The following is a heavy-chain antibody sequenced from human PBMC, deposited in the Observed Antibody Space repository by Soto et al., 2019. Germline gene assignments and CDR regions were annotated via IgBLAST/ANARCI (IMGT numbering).Heavy chain of an antibody. CDR2: IKQDGSEK. CDR3: ARVLSVDDWNDGPSPLFGMDV. CDR1: GFTFSSYW. D-gene: IGHD1-1*01. Sequence: GGSLRLSCAASGFTFSSYWMSWVRQAPGKGLEWVANIKQDGSEKYYVDSVKGRFTISRDNAKNSLYLQMNSLRAEETAVYYCARVLSVDDWNDGPSPLFGMDVWGQGTTVTVSS. V-gene: IGHV3-7*05. J-gene: IGHJ6*02.